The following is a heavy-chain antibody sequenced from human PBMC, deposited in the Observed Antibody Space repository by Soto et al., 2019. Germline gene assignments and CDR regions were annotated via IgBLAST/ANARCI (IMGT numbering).Heavy chain of an antibody. Sequence: PGGSLRLSCAASGFTFSSYGMHWVRQAPGKGLEWVAVIWYDGSNKYYADSVKGRFTISRDNSKNTLYLQMNSLRAEDTAVYYCARDVAAEPADAFDIWGQGTMVTVSS. CDR1: GFTFSSYG. D-gene: IGHD6-13*01. CDR3: ARDVAAEPADAFDI. J-gene: IGHJ3*02. CDR2: IWYDGSNK. V-gene: IGHV3-33*08.